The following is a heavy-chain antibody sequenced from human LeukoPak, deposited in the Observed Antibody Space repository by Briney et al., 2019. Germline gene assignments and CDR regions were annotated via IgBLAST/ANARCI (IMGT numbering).Heavy chain of an antibody. Sequence: GGSLRLSCAASGFTFSGSAMHWVRQASGKGLEWVGRIRSKANSYATAYAASVKGRFTISRDDSKNTAYLQMNSLKTEDTAVYYCTTPYAWSEPSNCSGGSCYSVPSAYNWFDPWGQGTLVTVSS. D-gene: IGHD2-15*01. CDR3: TTPYAWSEPSNCSGGSCYSVPSAYNWFDP. CDR2: IRSKANSYAT. CDR1: GFTFSGSA. V-gene: IGHV3-73*01. J-gene: IGHJ5*02.